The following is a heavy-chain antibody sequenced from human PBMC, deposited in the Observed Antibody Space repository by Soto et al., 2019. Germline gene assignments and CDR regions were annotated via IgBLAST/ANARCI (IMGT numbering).Heavy chain of an antibody. Sequence: QVQLQESGPGLVKPSETLSLTCTVSGASVTNDGYYWSWVRQPPGKGLEWIGYISNSGSTKYSPSLKSRITISVDMSKNQFSLKVNSMTAADTGVYFCASDVSGYSSRAFDYWGRGMLVTVSS. V-gene: IGHV4-61*08. J-gene: IGHJ4*02. CDR1: GASVTNDGYY. D-gene: IGHD6-25*01. CDR2: ISNSGST. CDR3: ASDVSGYSSRAFDY.